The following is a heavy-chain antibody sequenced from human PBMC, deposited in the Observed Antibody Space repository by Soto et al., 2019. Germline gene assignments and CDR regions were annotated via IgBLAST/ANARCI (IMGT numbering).Heavy chain of an antibody. D-gene: IGHD3-10*01. V-gene: IGHV1-2*04. CDR1: GYTFTGYY. CDR2: INPNSGVT. Sequence: QVQLVQSGAEVKKPGASVKVSCKASGYTFTGYYMHWVRQAPGQGLEWMGWINPNSGVTNYAQKFQGWVTMTRDTSISTAYMELSRLRSDDTAVYYCARGGVRGVSYDYWGQGTLVTVSS. J-gene: IGHJ4*02. CDR3: ARGGVRGVSYDY.